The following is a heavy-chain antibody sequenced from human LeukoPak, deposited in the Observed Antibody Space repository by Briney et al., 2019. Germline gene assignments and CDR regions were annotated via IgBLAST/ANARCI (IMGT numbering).Heavy chain of an antibody. CDR1: GLTFNSYA. CDR2: ITNNGGNT. V-gene: IGHV3-23*01. J-gene: IGHJ3*02. CDR3: AKDRRSGWPDDAFEI. Sequence: GGSLRFSCEAPGLTFNSYAMSWFRQAPGKGLHWASGITNNGGNTYYADSVKGRFTISRDNSKNTLYLQMNSLRVEDTAIYYCAKDRRSGWPDDAFEIWGQGTMVTVSS. D-gene: IGHD6-19*01.